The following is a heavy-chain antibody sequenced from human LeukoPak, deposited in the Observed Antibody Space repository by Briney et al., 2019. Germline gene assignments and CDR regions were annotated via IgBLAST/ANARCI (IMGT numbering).Heavy chain of an antibody. CDR1: GFTFSAYA. CDR3: AKVSIHSVYGQIDY. J-gene: IGHJ4*02. CDR2: ISSNGGSS. Sequence: PGGSLRLSCSASGFTFSAYAMYWVRQAPGKGLEYVSGISSNGGSSFYADSVKGRFTISRDNSKNTLYLQMTSLRPEDTAVYYCAKVSIHSVYGQIDYWGQGALVTVSS. V-gene: IGHV3-64*04. D-gene: IGHD5/OR15-5a*01.